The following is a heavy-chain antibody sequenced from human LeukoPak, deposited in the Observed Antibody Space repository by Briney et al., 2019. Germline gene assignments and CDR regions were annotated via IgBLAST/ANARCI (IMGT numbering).Heavy chain of an antibody. V-gene: IGHV3-9*01. CDR1: GFTFDDYA. J-gene: IGHJ4*02. Sequence: PGGSLRLSCAASGFTFDDYAMHWVRHAPGKGLEWVSGISWNSGSIGYADSVKGRFAISRDNAKNSLYLQMNSLRAEDTALYYCAKDHCTNGVCEIDYWGQGTLVTVSS. CDR3: AKDHCTNGVCEIDY. CDR2: ISWNSGSI. D-gene: IGHD2-8*01.